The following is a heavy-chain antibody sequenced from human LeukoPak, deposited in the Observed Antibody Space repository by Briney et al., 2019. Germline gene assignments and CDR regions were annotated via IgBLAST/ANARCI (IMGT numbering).Heavy chain of an antibody. V-gene: IGHV3-23*01. CDR3: AKYGPQDSGSSHFDY. J-gene: IGHJ4*02. CDR1: GFTFSSYA. CDR2: IRDSGSST. D-gene: IGHD1-26*01. Sequence: GGALRLSCAATGFTFSSYAMSWVRQAPGKGLEWVSAIRDSGSSTHYADSVKGRFTTSRDNSKNTLFLQMNSLRAEDTAIYYCAKYGPQDSGSSHFDYWGQGALVTVSS.